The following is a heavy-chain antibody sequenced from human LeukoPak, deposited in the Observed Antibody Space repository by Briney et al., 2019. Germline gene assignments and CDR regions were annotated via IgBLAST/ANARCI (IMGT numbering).Heavy chain of an antibody. D-gene: IGHD3-22*01. V-gene: IGHV1-18*01. CDR2: ISAYNGNT. Sequence: ASVKVSCKASGYTFTSYGISWVRQAPGQGLEWMGWISAYNGNTNYAQKLQGRVTMTTDISTSTAYMELRSLRSDDTAVYYCARDRYYDSSRRIDYWGQGTLVTVSS. CDR3: ARDRYYDSSRRIDY. CDR1: GYTFTSYG. J-gene: IGHJ4*02.